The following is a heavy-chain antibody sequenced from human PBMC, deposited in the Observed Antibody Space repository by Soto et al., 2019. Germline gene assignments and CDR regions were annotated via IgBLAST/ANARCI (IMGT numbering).Heavy chain of an antibody. D-gene: IGHD3-10*01. CDR1: GYSFTSYW. Sequence: GESLKISCKGSGYSFTSYWIGWVRQMPGKGLEWMGIIYPGDSDTRYSPSFQGQVTISADKSISTAYLQWSSLKASNTAMYYCAGGGVRGVITRTRDYYGMDVWGQGTTVTVSS. V-gene: IGHV5-51*01. CDR2: IYPGDSDT. CDR3: AGGGVRGVITRTRDYYGMDV. J-gene: IGHJ6*02.